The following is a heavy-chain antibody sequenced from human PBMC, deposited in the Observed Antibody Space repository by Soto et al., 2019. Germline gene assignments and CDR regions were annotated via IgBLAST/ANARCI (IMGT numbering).Heavy chain of an antibody. J-gene: IGHJ6*02. CDR1: GYTFTGYY. Sequence: ASVKVSCKASGYTFTGYYMHWVRQAPGQGLEWMGWINPNSGGTNYAQKFQGRVTMTRDTSISTAYMELSRLGSDDTAVYYCARERCSSTSCYMTQNHWVYYYYGMDVWGQGTTVTVSS. D-gene: IGHD2-2*02. V-gene: IGHV1-2*02. CDR2: INPNSGGT. CDR3: ARERCSSTSCYMTQNHWVYYYYGMDV.